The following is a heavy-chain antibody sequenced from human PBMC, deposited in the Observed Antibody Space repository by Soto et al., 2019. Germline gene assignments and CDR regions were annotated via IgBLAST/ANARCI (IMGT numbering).Heavy chain of an antibody. V-gene: IGHV1-18*01. CDR2: ISAYNGNT. J-gene: IGHJ5*02. D-gene: IGHD2-8*01. CDR1: GYTFTSYG. CDR3: ARPLTNGGYEGWFDP. Sequence: QVQLVQSGAEVKKPGASVKVSCKASGYTFTSYGISWVRQAPGQGLEWMGWISAYNGNTNYPQKLQDRVTMTTDTSTSTAYMQLRSLRSDDTAVYYCARPLTNGGYEGWFDPWGQGTMVAVAS.